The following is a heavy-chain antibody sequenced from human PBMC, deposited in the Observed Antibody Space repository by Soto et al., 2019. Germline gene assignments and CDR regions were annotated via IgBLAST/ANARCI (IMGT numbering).Heavy chain of an antibody. CDR2: IYYSGST. V-gene: IGHV4-31*03. CDR3: ARSFGGGYDLGGWFDP. Sequence: SETLSLTCTVSGGSISSGGYYWSWIRQHPGKGLEWIGYIYYSGSTYYNPSLKSRVTISVDTSKNQFSLKLSSVTAADTAVYHCARSFGGGYDLGGWFDPWGQGTLVTVSS. J-gene: IGHJ5*02. CDR1: GGSISSGGYY. D-gene: IGHD5-12*01.